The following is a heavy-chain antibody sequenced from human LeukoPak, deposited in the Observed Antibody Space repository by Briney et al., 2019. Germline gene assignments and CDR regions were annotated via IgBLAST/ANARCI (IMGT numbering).Heavy chain of an antibody. CDR1: GYTFTSYG. D-gene: IGHD2-2*01. CDR3: ARDLCNSTNCPLFDY. CDR2: ISTYDGNT. Sequence: RGASVKVSCKASGYTFTSYGFSWVRQAPGQGPEWLGWISTYDGNTNYAQKLQGRLTMTTETSTSTAYMELRSLRTDDTAVYYCARDLCNSTNCPLFDYWGQGTLVTVSS. V-gene: IGHV1-18*04. J-gene: IGHJ4*02.